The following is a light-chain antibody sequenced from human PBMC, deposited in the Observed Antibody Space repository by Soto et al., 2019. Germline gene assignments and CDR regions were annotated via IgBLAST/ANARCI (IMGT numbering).Light chain of an antibody. CDR3: QQYASYPWT. V-gene: IGKV1-5*01. CDR1: QNIGTS. J-gene: IGKJ1*01. Sequence: DIQMTQSPSTLSASVGDRVTITCRASQNIGTSLAWYQQTPGKAPKLLISDAFRLESGVPSRFRGSGSGTEFSLTISSLQPGDSATFYCQQYASYPWTFGRGTKVDIK. CDR2: DAF.